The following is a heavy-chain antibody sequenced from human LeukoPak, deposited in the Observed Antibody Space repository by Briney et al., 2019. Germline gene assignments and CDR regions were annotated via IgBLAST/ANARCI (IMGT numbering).Heavy chain of an antibody. Sequence: GASVKVSCKASGYTFTSYGISWVRQAPEQGLEWMGWISAYNGNTNYAQKLQGRVTMTTDTSTSTAYMELRSLRSDDTAVYYCARVSGSSRSVGPDAFDIWGQGTMVTVSS. V-gene: IGHV1-18*01. CDR3: ARVSGSSRSVGPDAFDI. D-gene: IGHD1-26*01. CDR2: ISAYNGNT. J-gene: IGHJ3*02. CDR1: GYTFTSYG.